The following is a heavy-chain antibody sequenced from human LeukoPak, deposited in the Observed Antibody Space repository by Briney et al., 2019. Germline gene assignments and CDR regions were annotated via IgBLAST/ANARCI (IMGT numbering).Heavy chain of an antibody. V-gene: IGHV1-2*02. D-gene: IGHD3-3*01. J-gene: IGHJ6*03. CDR3: ARSRESDYDFWSGHNYYYDMDV. Sequence: SVKVSCMASGYTFTGYYMHWVRQAPGPGLAWMGWINPKSGGTKYAQSFQGRVTMTRDRSISTGYMELSMLRSDDTAVYYCARSRESDYDFWSGHNYYYDMDVWGKGTTVTISS. CDR1: GYTFTGYY. CDR2: INPKSGGT.